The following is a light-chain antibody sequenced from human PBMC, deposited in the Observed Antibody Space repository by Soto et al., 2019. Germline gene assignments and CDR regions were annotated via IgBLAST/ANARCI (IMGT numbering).Light chain of an antibody. CDR3: QQYGSSPLT. CDR1: QSVSRSY. CDR2: GAS. J-gene: IGKJ4*01. V-gene: IGKV3-20*01. Sequence: EIVLTQSPGTLSLSPGERATLSCRASQSVSRSYLAWYQQKPGQAPSLLIYGASSRATGIPNWFSGVGSGTDFTLTISRLEPEDFAVYYCQQYGSSPLTFGGGTKVEIK.